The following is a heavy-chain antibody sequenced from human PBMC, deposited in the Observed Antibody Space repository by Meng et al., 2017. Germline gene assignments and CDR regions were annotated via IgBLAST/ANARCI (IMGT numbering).Heavy chain of an antibody. CDR3: AKGAYSGLDY. CDR1: GAIVSSNCAD. V-gene: IGHV6-1*01. D-gene: IGHD6-25*01. J-gene: IGHJ4*02. Sequence: QVQLQHSGPGLLTPSQSLSLPGAISGAIVSSNCADWNWIRESRLRGLELLGRTYSMSKWYNDYAVSVKSRITINPDTSKNQFSLQLNSVTPEDTAVYYCAKGAYSGLDYWGQGTLVTVSS. CDR2: TYSMSKWYN.